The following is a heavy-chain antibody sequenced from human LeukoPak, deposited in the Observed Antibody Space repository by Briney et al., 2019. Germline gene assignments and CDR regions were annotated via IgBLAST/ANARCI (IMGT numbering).Heavy chain of an antibody. CDR1: GGSFSGYY. Sequence: PSETLSLTCAVYGGSFSGYYWSWIRQPPGKWLEWIGEINHSGSTNYNPSLKSRVTISVDPSKNQFSLKLGSVTAADTAVYYCARGPRITMVRGVIIPNWFDPWGQGTLVTVSS. V-gene: IGHV4-34*01. D-gene: IGHD3-10*01. J-gene: IGHJ5*02. CDR2: INHSGST. CDR3: ARGPRITMVRGVIIPNWFDP.